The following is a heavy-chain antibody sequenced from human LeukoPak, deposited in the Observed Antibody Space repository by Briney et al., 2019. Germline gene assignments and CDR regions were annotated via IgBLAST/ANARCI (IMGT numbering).Heavy chain of an antibody. CDR3: AKVRDTRDWYKDAFDI. Sequence: GGSLRLSCAASGFTFTSYAMSWVRQAPGKGLEWVSAITGTGGSTYFAASVKGRFTVSRDNSKNTLYLQMSSLRAEDTAMYYCAKVRDTRDWYKDAFDIWGQGTRVTVSS. CDR1: GFTFTSYA. V-gene: IGHV3-23*01. CDR2: ITGTGGST. J-gene: IGHJ3*02. D-gene: IGHD6-19*01.